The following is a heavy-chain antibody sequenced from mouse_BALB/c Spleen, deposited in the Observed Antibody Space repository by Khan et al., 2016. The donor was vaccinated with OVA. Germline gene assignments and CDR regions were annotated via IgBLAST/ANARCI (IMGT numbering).Heavy chain of an antibody. Sequence: QVQLQQSGAELAKPGASVKMSCKASGYTFTSYWMHWVKQRPGQGLEWIGYINPSTGYSEYNQKFKDKATLTADKSSSTAYMQLSSLTSDDSAVYYCANHGSSSAWFAYWGQETLVTVSA. V-gene: IGHV1-7*01. D-gene: IGHD1-1*01. CDR2: INPSTGYS. CDR3: ANHGSSSAWFAY. J-gene: IGHJ3*01. CDR1: GYTFTSYW.